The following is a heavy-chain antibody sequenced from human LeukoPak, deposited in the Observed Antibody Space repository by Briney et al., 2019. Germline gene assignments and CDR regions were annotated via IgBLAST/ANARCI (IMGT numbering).Heavy chain of an antibody. D-gene: IGHD5-12*01. CDR2: INHSGST. CDR1: GGSFSGYY. J-gene: IGHJ6*03. CDR3: ASSGQTGTYYYMDV. V-gene: IGHV4-34*01. Sequence: SETLSPTCAVYGGSFSGYYWSWIRQPPGKGLEWIGEINHSGSTNYNPSLKSRVTISVDTPKNQFSLKLSSVAAADTAVYYCASSGQTGTYYYMDVWGKGTTVTVSS.